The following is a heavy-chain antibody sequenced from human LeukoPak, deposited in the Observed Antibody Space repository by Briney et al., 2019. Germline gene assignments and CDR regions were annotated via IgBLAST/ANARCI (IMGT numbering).Heavy chain of an antibody. Sequence: SGTLSLTCAVYGGSLSGYYWSWIRQPPGTGLEWIGEINHSGSTNYNPSLKSRVTISVDTSKNRFSLKLSSVTAADTAVYHCARGADCSSTSCSFDYWGQGTLVTVSS. CDR1: GGSLSGYY. V-gene: IGHV4-34*01. J-gene: IGHJ4*02. D-gene: IGHD2-2*01. CDR2: INHSGST. CDR3: ARGADCSSTSCSFDY.